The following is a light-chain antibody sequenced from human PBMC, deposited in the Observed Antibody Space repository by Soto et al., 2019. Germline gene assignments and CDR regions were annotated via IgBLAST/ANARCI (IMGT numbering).Light chain of an antibody. V-gene: IGKV3-15*01. J-gene: IGKJ1*01. Sequence: EIEMTQSPATLSVSPGERATLSCRASQAVGGNLAWYQQKPGQAPSLLIYGVSTRATGTPARFSGRGSGIDFTLTISSLQSEDSAVYYCQQYGSLSWTFGQGTRVEIK. CDR1: QAVGGN. CDR2: GVS. CDR3: QQYGSLSWT.